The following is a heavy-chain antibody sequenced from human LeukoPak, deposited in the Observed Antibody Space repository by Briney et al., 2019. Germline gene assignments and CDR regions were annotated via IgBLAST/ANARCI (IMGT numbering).Heavy chain of an antibody. J-gene: IGHJ4*02. CDR2: ISSSSTNI. D-gene: IGHD1-26*01. CDR1: GFTFSSYS. CDR3: ARDHGRYSY. V-gene: IGHV3-48*04. Sequence: GGSLRLSCVASGFTFSSYSMNWVRQAPGKGLEWVSYISSSSTNIYYADSVKGRFTISRDNAKNSLYLQMNSLRAEDTAVYYCARDHGRYSYWGQGTLVTVSS.